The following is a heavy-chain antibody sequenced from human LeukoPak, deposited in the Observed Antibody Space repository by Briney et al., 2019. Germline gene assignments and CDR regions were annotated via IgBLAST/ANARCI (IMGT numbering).Heavy chain of an antibody. V-gene: IGHV4-39*01. Sequence: SETLSLTCTVSGDSITRSGLYWGWIRQSPEKGLEWIGSLFYTGSLYYNPSLKSRVTISVDTPQNQFSLKVTSVTAADTAVYYCARRPMALHAFDIWGQGTMVTVSS. CDR2: LFYTGSL. CDR3: ARRPMALHAFDI. D-gene: IGHD3-10*01. CDR1: GDSITRSGLY. J-gene: IGHJ3*02.